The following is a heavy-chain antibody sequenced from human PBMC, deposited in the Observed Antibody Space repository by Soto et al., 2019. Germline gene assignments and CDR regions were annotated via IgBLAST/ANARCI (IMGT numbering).Heavy chain of an antibody. J-gene: IGHJ6*03. D-gene: IGHD4-17*01. CDR2: ISASGRYI. CDR3: ARGDDYGDYAVSPYYMDV. CDR1: GFTFTNYN. Sequence: EVQLVESGGGLVKPGGSLRLSCTASGFTFTNYNMNWVRQAPGKGLEWVSSISASGRYIFYADSVKGRFTISRGNAQNSLFLQMNSLRADDTAVYYCARGDDYGDYAVSPYYMDVWGKGTTVTVSS. V-gene: IGHV3-21*01.